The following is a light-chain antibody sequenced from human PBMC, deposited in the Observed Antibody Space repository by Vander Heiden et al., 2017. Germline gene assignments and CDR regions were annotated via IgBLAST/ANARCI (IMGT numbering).Light chain of an antibody. CDR2: KDR. V-gene: IGLV3-25*03. CDR1: ALPKQY. J-gene: IGLJ2*01. CDR3: QSADSSDVV. Sequence: SYELTQPPSVSVSPGQPARITCSGDALPKQYAYGNKKKPGQAHLVVIDKDRERTAGIPERFAGSSSGTTVTLTIRGGKAEDEDDYYWQSADSSDVVFGGGTKLTVL.